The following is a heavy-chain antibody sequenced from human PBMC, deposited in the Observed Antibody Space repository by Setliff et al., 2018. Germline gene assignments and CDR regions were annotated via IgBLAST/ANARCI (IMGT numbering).Heavy chain of an antibody. CDR1: EFIFTNYW. CDR3: ARDRTAMVTHYGMDV. J-gene: IGHJ6*04. D-gene: IGHD5-18*01. V-gene: IGHV3-7*01. Sequence: PGGSLRLSCAASEFIFTNYWMSWVRQAPGKGLEWVANINQDGSEIYSVDSVKGRFTFSRDNAKNALYLEMNSLRAEDTAVYYCARDRTAMVTHYGMDVWGEGTTVTSPQ. CDR2: INQDGSEI.